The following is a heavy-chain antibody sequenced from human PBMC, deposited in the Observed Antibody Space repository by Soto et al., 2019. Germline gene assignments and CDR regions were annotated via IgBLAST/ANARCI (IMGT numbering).Heavy chain of an antibody. CDR1: GFTVSSNY. J-gene: IGHJ4*02. V-gene: IGHV3-66*01. CDR3: AAVPYYDSSGYYYDY. D-gene: IGHD3-22*01. Sequence: PGGSLRLSCVASGFTVSSNYMSWVRQAPGKGLEWVSIIYSGGNTYYADSVKGRVTITRDMSTSTAYMELSSLRSEDTAVYYCAAVPYYDSSGYYYDYWGQGTRVTVSS. CDR2: IYSGGNT.